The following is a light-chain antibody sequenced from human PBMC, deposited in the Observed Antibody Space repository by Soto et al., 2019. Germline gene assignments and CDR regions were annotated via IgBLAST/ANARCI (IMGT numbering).Light chain of an antibody. V-gene: IGKV1-39*01. J-gene: IGKJ1*01. Sequence: DIQMTQSPSSLSASVGDRVTITCRASQSISTYLNWYQHKPGKAPKVLIYAVSSLQSGVPSRFSGSGSGTDFTLTITSLQPEDFATYYCQQRETFGQGTKVDIK. CDR3: QQRET. CDR1: QSISTY. CDR2: AVS.